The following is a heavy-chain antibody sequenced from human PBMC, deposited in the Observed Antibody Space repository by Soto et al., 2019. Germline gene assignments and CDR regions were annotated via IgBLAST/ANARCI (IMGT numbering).Heavy chain of an antibody. D-gene: IGHD6-19*01. Sequence: PGESLKISCKGSGYSFTSYWIGWVRQMPGKGLEWMGIIYPGDSDTRYSPSFQGQVTISADKSISTAYLQWSSLKASDTAMYYCARRVYSSGWYDNWFDPWGQGTLVTVSS. CDR1: GYSFTSYW. J-gene: IGHJ5*02. V-gene: IGHV5-51*01. CDR2: IYPGDSDT. CDR3: ARRVYSSGWYDNWFDP.